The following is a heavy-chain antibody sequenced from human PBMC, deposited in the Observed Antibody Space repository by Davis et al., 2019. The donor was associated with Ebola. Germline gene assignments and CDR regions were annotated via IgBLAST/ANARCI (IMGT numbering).Heavy chain of an antibody. D-gene: IGHD3-3*01. CDR3: TRGSVRFLEWLSQNAFDI. CDR2: ISGSGGST. CDR1: GFTFSSYA. J-gene: IGHJ3*02. V-gene: IGHV3-23*01. Sequence: GESLKISCAGSGFTFSSYAMSWVCHAPGKGLEWVSAISGSGGSTYYADSVKGRFTISRDNSKNTLYLQMNSLRTEDTAVYYCTRGSVRFLEWLSQNAFDILGQGTMVTVSS.